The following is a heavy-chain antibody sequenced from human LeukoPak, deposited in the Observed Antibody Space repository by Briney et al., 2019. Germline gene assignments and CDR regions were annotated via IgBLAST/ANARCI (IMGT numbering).Heavy chain of an antibody. CDR1: GYSFTSYW. D-gene: IGHD2-2*01. CDR2: IYPGDSDT. CDR3: ARRIGYCSSTSCYSNWFDP. J-gene: IGHJ5*02. V-gene: IGHV5-51*01. Sequence: GESLKISCKGSGYSFTSYWIGWVRQMPGKGLEWMGIIYPGDSDTRYSPSFQGQVTISADKSISNAYLQWSSLKASDTAMYYCARRIGYCSSTSCYSNWFDPWGQGTLVTVSS.